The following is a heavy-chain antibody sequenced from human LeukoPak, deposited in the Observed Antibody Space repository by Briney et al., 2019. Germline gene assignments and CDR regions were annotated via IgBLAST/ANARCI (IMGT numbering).Heavy chain of an antibody. Sequence: SETLSLTCSVSGGSISNYYWSWIRQPPGKGLEWIGYIYHSGSINYNPSLKSRVTISVDTSKNQFSLKLSSVTAADTAVYYCVRGARGPGNYVEYWGQGTLVTVSS. CDR3: VRGARGPGNYVEY. CDR2: IYHSGSI. CDR1: GGSISNYY. D-gene: IGHD1-26*01. V-gene: IGHV4-59*01. J-gene: IGHJ4*02.